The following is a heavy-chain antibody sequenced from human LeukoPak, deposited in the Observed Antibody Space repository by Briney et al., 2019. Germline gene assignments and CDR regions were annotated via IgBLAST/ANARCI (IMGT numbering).Heavy chain of an antibody. J-gene: IGHJ6*03. D-gene: IGHD2-2*01. CDR1: GYTFTGYY. CDR2: INPNSGGT. CDR3: ATISDIVVVPAAPRYYMDV. Sequence: EASVKVSCKASGYTFTGYYMHWVRQAPGQGLEWMGWINPNSGGTNYAQKFQGRVTMTRDTSISTAYMELSRLRSDHTAVYYCATISDIVVVPAAPRYYMDVWGKGTTVTISS. V-gene: IGHV1-2*02.